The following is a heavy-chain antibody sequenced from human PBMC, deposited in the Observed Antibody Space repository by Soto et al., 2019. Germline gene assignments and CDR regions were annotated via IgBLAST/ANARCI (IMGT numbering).Heavy chain of an antibody. Sequence: SETLSLTCTAAAASICSGRSYWSWIRQHPGKCLEWIGYMFYSGSTYYHPSLKSRVNISAEASKSQFSLRLTSVTPADTAVDYGARDNGYGHFGSWGQGTLVTVSS. CDR1: AASICSGRSY. D-gene: IGHD5-12*01. CDR3: ARDNGYGHFGS. J-gene: IGHJ4*02. V-gene: IGHV4-31*03. CDR2: MFYSGST.